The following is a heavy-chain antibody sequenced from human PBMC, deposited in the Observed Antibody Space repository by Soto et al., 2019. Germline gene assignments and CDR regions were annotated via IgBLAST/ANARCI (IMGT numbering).Heavy chain of an antibody. Sequence: QVQLQESGPGLVKPSQTLSLTCTVSGGSISSGGYYWSWIRQHPGKGLEWIGYIYYSGSTYYNPSRKSRVTISVDTSKNQFSLKLSSVTAADTAVYYCARVAVHDFWSGPPRYGMDVWGQGTTVTVSS. J-gene: IGHJ6*02. D-gene: IGHD3-3*01. CDR1: GGSISSGGYY. CDR2: IYYSGST. V-gene: IGHV4-31*03. CDR3: ARVAVHDFWSGPPRYGMDV.